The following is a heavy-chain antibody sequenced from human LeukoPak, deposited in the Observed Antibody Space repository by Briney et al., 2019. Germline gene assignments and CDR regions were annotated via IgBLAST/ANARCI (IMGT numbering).Heavy chain of an antibody. J-gene: IGHJ6*02. CDR1: GFTVSTNY. V-gene: IGHV3-66*04. Sequence: GGSLRLSCAASGFTVSTNYMSWVRQAPGEGLEWVSVIYSGGSTYYADSVKGRFTISRDNSKNTLCLQMNSLRAEDTAVYYCARHFGVVTKGVYYYYYGMDVWGQGTTVTVSS. CDR2: IYSGGST. CDR3: ARHFGVVTKGVYYYYYGMDV. D-gene: IGHD3-3*01.